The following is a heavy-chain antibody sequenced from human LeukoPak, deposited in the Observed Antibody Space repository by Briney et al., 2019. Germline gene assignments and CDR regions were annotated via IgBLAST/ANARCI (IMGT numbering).Heavy chain of an antibody. CDR3: ARERGEGRTRNFDY. CDR2: IFSRSESI. Sequence: PGGSLRLSCAASGFTFGAYTINWVRQAPGKGLEWVSCIFSRSESILYADSVKGRFTISRDNSKNTLYLQMNSLKPEDTAMYYCARERGEGRTRNFDYWGQGTLVTVSS. D-gene: IGHD3-16*01. J-gene: IGHJ4*02. V-gene: IGHV3-21*01. CDR1: GFTFGAYT.